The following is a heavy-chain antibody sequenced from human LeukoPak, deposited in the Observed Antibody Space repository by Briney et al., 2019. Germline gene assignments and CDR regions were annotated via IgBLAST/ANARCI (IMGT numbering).Heavy chain of an antibody. V-gene: IGHV1-3*01. J-gene: IGHJ4*02. CDR3: ARDDSSGYSPFDY. CDR1: GYTFTSYA. D-gene: IGHD3-22*01. Sequence: GASVKVSCKASGYTFTSYAMHWVRQAPGQRLEWMGWINAGNGNTEYSQKFQGRVTITRDTSASTAYMELSSLRSEDTAVYYCARDDSSGYSPFDYWGQGTLVTVSS. CDR2: INAGNGNT.